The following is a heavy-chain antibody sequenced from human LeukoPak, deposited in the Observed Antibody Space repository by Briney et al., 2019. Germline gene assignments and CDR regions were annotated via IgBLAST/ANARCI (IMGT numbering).Heavy chain of an antibody. V-gene: IGHV3-66*01. J-gene: IGHJ3*01. CDR2: IYSGGST. Sequence: GGSLRLSCAASGFTFSDYYMSWIRQAPGKGLEWVSVIYSGGSTYYADSVKGRFTISRDNSKNTLYLQMNSLRAEDTAVYYCARDDSFWGQGTMVTVSS. CDR1: GFTFSDYY. CDR3: ARDDSF. D-gene: IGHD2-21*02.